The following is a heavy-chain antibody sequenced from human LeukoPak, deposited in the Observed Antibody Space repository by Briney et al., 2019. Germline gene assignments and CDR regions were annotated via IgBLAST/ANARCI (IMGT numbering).Heavy chain of an antibody. V-gene: IGHV4-34*01. Sequence: SETLSLTCAVYGGSLSGYYWSWIRQPPGKGLEWIGEINHSGSTNYNPSLKSRVTISVDTSKNQFSLKLSSVTAADTAVYYCARGFFGYSAFISLSYWGQGTLVTVSS. CDR3: ARGFFGYSAFISLSY. CDR2: INHSGST. J-gene: IGHJ4*02. CDR1: GGSLSGYY. D-gene: IGHD6-13*01.